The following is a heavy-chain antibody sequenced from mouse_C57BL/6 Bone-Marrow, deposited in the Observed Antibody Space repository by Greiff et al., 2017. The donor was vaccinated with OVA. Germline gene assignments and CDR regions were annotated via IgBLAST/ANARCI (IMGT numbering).Heavy chain of an antibody. CDR1: GYTFTDYY. CDR3: ARLWLRRRGYAMDY. D-gene: IGHD2-2*01. CDR2: INPYNGGT. V-gene: IGHV1-19*01. J-gene: IGHJ4*01. Sequence: EVQLQQSGPVLVKPGASVKMSCKASGYTFTDYYMNWVKQSHGKSLEWIGVINPYNGGTSYNQKFKGKATLTVDKSSSTAYMELNSLTSEDSAVYYCARLWLRRRGYAMDYWGQGTSVTVSS.